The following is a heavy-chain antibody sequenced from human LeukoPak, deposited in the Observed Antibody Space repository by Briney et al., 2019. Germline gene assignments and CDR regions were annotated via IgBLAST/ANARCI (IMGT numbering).Heavy chain of an antibody. V-gene: IGHV4-59*01. Sequence: SETLSLTCTVSGGSISSDYWSWIRQPPGKGLEWIGYVYYSGSTNYNPSLKSRVTISVDTSKKHFSLRLSSVTAADTAVYYCARVATVVTPLSYYYYYMDVWGKGTTVTVSS. D-gene: IGHD4-23*01. CDR1: GGSISSDY. CDR2: VYYSGST. CDR3: ARVATVVTPLSYYYYYMDV. J-gene: IGHJ6*03.